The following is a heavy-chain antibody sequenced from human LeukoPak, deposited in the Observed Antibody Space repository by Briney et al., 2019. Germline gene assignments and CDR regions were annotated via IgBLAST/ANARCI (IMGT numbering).Heavy chain of an antibody. CDR2: INPNSGGT. D-gene: IGHD3-10*01. CDR3: ARDFGAGYYGAGSWYYYYMDV. CDR1: GYTFPGYY. V-gene: IGHV1-2*06. J-gene: IGHJ6*03. Sequence: GASVTVSCQASGYTFPGYYMHWVRQAPGQGLEWMGRINPNSGGTNYAQQLQGRVTMTRDTSISTAYMELSRLRSDDTAVYYCARDFGAGYYGAGSWYYYYMDVWGKGTTVTVSS.